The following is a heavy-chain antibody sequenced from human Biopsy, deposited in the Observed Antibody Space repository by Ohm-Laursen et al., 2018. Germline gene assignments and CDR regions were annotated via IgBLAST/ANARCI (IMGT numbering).Heavy chain of an antibody. J-gene: IGHJ4*02. V-gene: IGHV1-24*01. CDR3: AADINVWNVNY. CDR2: FAPENGKT. Sequence: SVKVSCNVSGYTLTALSMHWVRQAPGRGLGWMGGFAPENGKTIYAQKFQGRITVTEDTSTGTAYMELSSLRSEDTAVYYCAADINVWNVNYWGQGTQVTVSS. D-gene: IGHD1-1*01. CDR1: GYTLTALS.